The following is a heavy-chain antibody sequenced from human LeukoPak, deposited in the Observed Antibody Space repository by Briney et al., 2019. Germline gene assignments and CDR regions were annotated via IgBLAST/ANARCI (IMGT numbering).Heavy chain of an antibody. CDR3: AKIPLYQPLRGRGYYFDY. J-gene: IGHJ4*02. Sequence: GGSLRLSCAASGFTFSSYATSWVRQAPGKGLEWVSAISGSGGSTYYADSVKGRFTISRDNSKNTLYLQMNSLRAEDTAVYYCAKIPLYQPLRGRGYYFDYWGQGTLVTVSS. V-gene: IGHV3-23*01. D-gene: IGHD2-2*01. CDR2: ISGSGGST. CDR1: GFTFSSYA.